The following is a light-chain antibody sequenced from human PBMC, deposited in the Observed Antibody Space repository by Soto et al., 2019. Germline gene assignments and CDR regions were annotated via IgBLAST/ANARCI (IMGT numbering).Light chain of an antibody. CDR1: QSVSSSC. Sequence: EIVLTQSPGTLSLSPGERATLSCRASQSVSSSCLGWYQQKPGQAPRLLIYDAYSRVTGSPDRFSGSGSGTDFTLTISRLEPEDFAVYYCQQYCSSPITFGQGTRLESK. CDR3: QQYCSSPIT. V-gene: IGKV3-20*01. J-gene: IGKJ5*01. CDR2: DAY.